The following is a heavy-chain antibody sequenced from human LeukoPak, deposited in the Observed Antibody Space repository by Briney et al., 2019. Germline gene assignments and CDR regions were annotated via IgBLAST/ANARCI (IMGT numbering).Heavy chain of an antibody. CDR2: ISSSSSTI. J-gene: IGHJ4*02. CDR3: AKMGYCSTGGCPFDS. Sequence: GGSLRLSCAASGFTFSSYSMNWVRQAPGKGLEWVSYISSSSSTIYYADSVKGRFTISRDNAKNSLYLQMNNLRAEDTAIFYCAKMGYCSTGGCPFDSWGQGTLVTVSS. V-gene: IGHV3-48*01. D-gene: IGHD2-15*01. CDR1: GFTFSSYS.